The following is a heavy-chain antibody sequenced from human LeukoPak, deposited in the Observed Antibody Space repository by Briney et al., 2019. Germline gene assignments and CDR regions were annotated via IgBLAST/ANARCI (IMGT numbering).Heavy chain of an antibody. D-gene: IGHD6-13*01. V-gene: IGHV3-21*06. CDR3: AKSIAAPGQKYFDY. CDR1: GFIFSSYS. Sequence: GSLRLSCAASGFIFSSYSMNWVRQAPGKGLEWVSSISGRSNYIFYADSVKGRFTISRDNAENTLFVQMNSLRVEDTAVYYCAKSIAAPGQKYFDYWGQGIAVTVSA. CDR2: ISGRSNYI. J-gene: IGHJ4*02.